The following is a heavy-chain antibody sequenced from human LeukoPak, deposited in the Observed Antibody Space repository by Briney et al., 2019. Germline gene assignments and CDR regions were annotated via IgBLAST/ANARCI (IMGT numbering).Heavy chain of an antibody. D-gene: IGHD3-22*01. Sequence: SETLSLTCTVSGGSISSNRYHWGWVRQPPGKGLEWGVNIYYSGNTYYNPSLKSRVTISGDTSKSQFSLKLTSVTAADTAVYYCARLITMILVPGHRGDAFDIWGQGTMVTVSS. V-gene: IGHV4-39*01. CDR3: ARLITMILVPGHRGDAFDI. CDR1: GGSISSNRYH. CDR2: IYYSGNT. J-gene: IGHJ3*02.